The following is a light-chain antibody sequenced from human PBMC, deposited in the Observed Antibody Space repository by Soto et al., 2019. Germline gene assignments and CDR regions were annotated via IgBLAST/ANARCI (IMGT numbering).Light chain of an antibody. V-gene: IGKV3-11*01. CDR2: DAS. CDR1: QSVSSY. J-gene: IGKJ2*01. CDR3: QQRNNWPLT. Sequence: DIVLTQSPATLSLSPGERATLSCRASQSVSSYLAWYQQKPGQAPRLLIYDASNRATGIPARFSGSGSGTDFTLTISSLESEDSAVYYCQQRNNWPLTFGQGTKLEIK.